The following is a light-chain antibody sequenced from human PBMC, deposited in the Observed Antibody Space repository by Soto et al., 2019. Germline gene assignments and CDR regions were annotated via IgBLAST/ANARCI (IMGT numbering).Light chain of an antibody. CDR1: RGDIGGYNY. CDR3: SSYASPSSLGMI. J-gene: IGLJ2*01. CDR2: EVS. Sequence: QSVLTQPASVSGSPGRSITISCTGSRGDIGGYNYVSWYQQHPGKAPKLMIYEVSNRPSGVSNRFSASKSGNTASLTISGLQAEDEADYYCSSYASPSSLGMIFGGGTKRPS. V-gene: IGLV2-14*01.